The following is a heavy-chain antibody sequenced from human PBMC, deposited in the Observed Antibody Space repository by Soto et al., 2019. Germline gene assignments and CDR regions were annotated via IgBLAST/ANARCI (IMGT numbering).Heavy chain of an antibody. CDR3: AKATYCSGGSCYLYYFDY. V-gene: IGHV3-9*01. J-gene: IGHJ4*02. CDR2: ISWNSGSI. Sequence: PGGSLRLSCAASGFTFDDYAMHWVRQAPGKGLEWVSGISWNSGSIGYADSVKGRFTISRDNAKNSLYLQMNSLRAEDTALYYCAKATYCSGGSCYLYYFDYWGQGTLVTVSS. CDR1: GFTFDDYA. D-gene: IGHD2-15*01.